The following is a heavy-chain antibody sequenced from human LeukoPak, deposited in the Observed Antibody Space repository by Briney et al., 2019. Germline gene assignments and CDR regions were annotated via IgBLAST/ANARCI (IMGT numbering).Heavy chain of an antibody. CDR1: GGSFSGYY. Sequence: SETLSLTCAVYGGSFSGYYWSWIRQPPGKGLEWIGETNHSGSTNYNPSLKSRVTISVDTSKNQFSLKLSSVTAADTAVYYCARVRITMVRGSECFQHWGQGTLVTVSS. J-gene: IGHJ1*01. D-gene: IGHD3-10*01. CDR2: TNHSGST. CDR3: ARVRITMVRGSECFQH. V-gene: IGHV4-34*01.